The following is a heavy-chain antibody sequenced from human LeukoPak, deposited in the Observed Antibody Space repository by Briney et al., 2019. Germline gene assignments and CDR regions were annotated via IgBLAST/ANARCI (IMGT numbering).Heavy chain of an antibody. J-gene: IGHJ4*02. V-gene: IGHV3-74*01. CDR3: VSFYETN. Sequence: GGSLRLSCAASGNYMMHWVRQAPGKGLVWVSHVNSDGSWTSHADSVKGRFTISKDNAKNTVYLQMNNLRTEDTAVYYCVSFYETNWGRGTLVTVSS. D-gene: IGHD2-2*01. CDR2: VNSDGSWT. CDR1: GNYM.